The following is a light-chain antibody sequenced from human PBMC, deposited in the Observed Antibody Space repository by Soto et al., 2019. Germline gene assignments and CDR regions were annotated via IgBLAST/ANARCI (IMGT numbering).Light chain of an antibody. CDR3: QQYYTTPHT. CDR1: QSVLYSSNNKNY. V-gene: IGKV4-1*01. Sequence: DIVMTQSPDSLAVSLGERTTINCKSSQSVLYSSNNKNYFAWYQQKPGQPPKLLIYWASTRESGVPDRFSGSGSGTDFTLTISSLQAEDVAVYYCQQYYTTPHTFGGGTKVEIK. CDR2: WAS. J-gene: IGKJ4*01.